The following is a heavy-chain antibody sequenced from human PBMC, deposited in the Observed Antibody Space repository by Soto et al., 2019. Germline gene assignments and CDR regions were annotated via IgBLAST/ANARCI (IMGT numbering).Heavy chain of an antibody. CDR1: GFTFSNHL. Sequence: GGSLRLFCVASGFTFSNHLMTWVRQAPGKGLEWVSGISGSGETPYYADSVKGRFTISRDNFINTLSLQMNSLRAEDTGTYYCAKDVRITMVRGVLRSFDLWGQGTKVTVSS. J-gene: IGHJ4*02. CDR2: ISGSGETP. D-gene: IGHD3-10*01. V-gene: IGHV3-23*01. CDR3: AKDVRITMVRGVLRSFDL.